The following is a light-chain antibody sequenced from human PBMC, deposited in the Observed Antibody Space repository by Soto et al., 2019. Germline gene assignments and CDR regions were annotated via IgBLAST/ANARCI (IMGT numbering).Light chain of an antibody. V-gene: IGKV3-20*01. J-gene: IGKJ4*01. Sequence: ETGLTQSPGTLSLSPGESATLSCRASQNVARNYLAWFQQRPGQAPRLLIYDASTRATGIPDRFSGSGSGTDFTLTISRLEPEDFAVYFCQQYATSPLAFGGGTKVDIK. CDR3: QQYATSPLA. CDR1: QNVARNY. CDR2: DAS.